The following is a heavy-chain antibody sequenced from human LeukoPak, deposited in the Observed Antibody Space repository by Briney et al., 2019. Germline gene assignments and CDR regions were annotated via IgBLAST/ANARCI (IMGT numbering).Heavy chain of an antibody. Sequence: SETLSLTCTISGGSISSYYWSWIRQPPGKGLEWIGYIYYSGSTNYNPSLKSRVTISVDTYKNQFSLKLSSVTAADTAVYYCARTRSGSYWDWGQGTLVTVSS. J-gene: IGHJ4*02. V-gene: IGHV4-59*01. CDR2: IYYSGST. CDR1: GGSISSYY. D-gene: IGHD3-10*01. CDR3: ARTRSGSYWD.